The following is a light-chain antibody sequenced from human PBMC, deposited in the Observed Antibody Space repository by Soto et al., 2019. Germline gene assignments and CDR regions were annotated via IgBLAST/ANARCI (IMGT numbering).Light chain of an antibody. CDR2: DVS. J-gene: IGLJ2*01. V-gene: IGLV2-11*01. Sequence: QSALTQPRSVSGSPGQSVTISCTGTSSDVGFYDFVSWYQQHPGKVPKLMIYDVSRRPSGVPDRFSGSKSGNTASLTISGLQAEDEADYYCCSYAGSYTFVIFGGGTQLTVL. CDR1: SSDVGFYDF. CDR3: CSYAGSYTFVI.